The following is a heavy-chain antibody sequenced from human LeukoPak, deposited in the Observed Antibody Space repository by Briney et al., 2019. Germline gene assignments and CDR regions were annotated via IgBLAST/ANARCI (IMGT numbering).Heavy chain of an antibody. CDR3: ARLASGSYGPLTPFDY. CDR2: IYYSGST. V-gene: IGHV4-59*08. CDR1: GGSISSYY. J-gene: IGHJ4*02. Sequence: SETLSLTCTVSGGSISSYYWSWLRQPPGKGLGWSGDIYYSGSTNYNPSLKSRVTISVDTSKNQFSLRLSSVTAADTAVYYSARLASGSYGPLTPFDYWGQGTLVTVSS. D-gene: IGHD1-26*01.